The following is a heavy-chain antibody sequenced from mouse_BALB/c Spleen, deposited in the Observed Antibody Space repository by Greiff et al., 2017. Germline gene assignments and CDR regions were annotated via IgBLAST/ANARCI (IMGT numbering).Heavy chain of an antibody. D-gene: IGHD2-1*01. V-gene: IGHV5-17*02. Sequence: EVNLVESGGGLVKPGGSLKLSCAASGFTFSSFGMHWVRQAPEKGLEWVAYISSGSSTIYYADTVKGRFTISRDNPKNTLFLQMTSLRSEDTAMYYCARYGNYGDAMDYWGQGTSVTVSS. CDR1: GFTFSSFG. CDR3: ARYGNYGDAMDY. CDR2: ISSGSSTI. J-gene: IGHJ4*01.